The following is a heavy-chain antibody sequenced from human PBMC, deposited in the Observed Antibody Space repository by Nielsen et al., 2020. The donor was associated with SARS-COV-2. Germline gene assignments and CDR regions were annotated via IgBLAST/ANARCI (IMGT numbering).Heavy chain of an antibody. D-gene: IGHD4-17*01. V-gene: IGHV7-4-1*02. CDR1: GYTFTSYA. CDR3: ARVGRGDYTGYYYMDV. CDR2: INTNTGNP. Sequence: ASVKVSCKASGYTFTSYAMNWVRQAPGQGLEWMGWINTNTGNPTYAQGFTGRFVFSLDTSVSTAYLQISSLKAEDTAVYYCARVGRGDYTGYYYMDVWGKGTTATVSS. J-gene: IGHJ6*03.